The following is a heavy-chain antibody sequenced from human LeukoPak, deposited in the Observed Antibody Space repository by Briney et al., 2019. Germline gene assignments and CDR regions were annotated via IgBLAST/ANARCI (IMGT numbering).Heavy chain of an antibody. D-gene: IGHD3-22*01. CDR2: ISAYNGNT. J-gene: IGHJ4*02. Sequence: ASVKVPCKASGYTFTSYGISWVRQAPGQGLEWMGWISAYNGNTNYAQKLQGRVTMTTDTSTSTAYMELRSLRSDDTAVYYCATGGGAYYYDSSGYYGYWGQGTLVTVSS. CDR3: ATGGGAYYYDSSGYYGY. V-gene: IGHV1-18*01. CDR1: GYTFTSYG.